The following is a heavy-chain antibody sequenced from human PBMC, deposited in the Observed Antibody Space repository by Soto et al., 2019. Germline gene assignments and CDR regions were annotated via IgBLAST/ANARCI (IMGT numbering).Heavy chain of an antibody. CDR1: GGTFSSYA. J-gene: IGHJ4*02. V-gene: IGHV1-69*13. CDR3: AARNYSNSVFDY. CDR2: IIPIFGTA. Sequence: SVKVSCKASGGTFSSYAISWVRQAPGQGLEWMGGIIPIFGTANYAQKFQGRVTITADESTSTAYMELSSLRSEDTAVYYCAARNYSNSVFDYWGQGTLVTVSS. D-gene: IGHD4-4*01.